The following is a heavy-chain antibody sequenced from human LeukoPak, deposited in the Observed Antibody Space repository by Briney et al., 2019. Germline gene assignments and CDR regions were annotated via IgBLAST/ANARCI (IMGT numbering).Heavy chain of an antibody. CDR1: GFTFSSYS. J-gene: IGHJ4*02. CDR3: ARDLGQVGALGY. V-gene: IGHV3-21*01. Sequence: GGSLRLSCAASGFTFSSYSMNRVRQAPGKGLEWVSSISSSSSYIYYADSVKGRFTISRDNAKNSLYLQMNSLRAEDTAVYYCARDLGQVGALGYWGQGTLVTVSS. CDR2: ISSSSSYI. D-gene: IGHD1-26*01.